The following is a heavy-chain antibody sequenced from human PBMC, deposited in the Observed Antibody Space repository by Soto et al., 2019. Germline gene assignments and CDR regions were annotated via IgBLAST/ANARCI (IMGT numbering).Heavy chain of an antibody. J-gene: IGHJ1*01. V-gene: IGHV4-39*01. CDR3: SRQVIAADGTGYFQH. Sequence: SETLSLTCTVSGGSISIISYYWGWIRQPPGKGLEYIGNIHYTGNTFYNASLKSRVTISVDTSKSQFSLKLRSVTAADTAVYFCSRQVIAADGTGYFQHWGPGAPVPVSS. CDR2: IHYTGNT. D-gene: IGHD6-13*01. CDR1: GGSISIISYY.